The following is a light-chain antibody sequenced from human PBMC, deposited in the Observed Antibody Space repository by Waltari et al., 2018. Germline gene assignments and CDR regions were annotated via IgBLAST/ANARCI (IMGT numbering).Light chain of an antibody. CDR2: DVF. CDR3: CSYAGTYRWV. V-gene: IGLV2-11*01. Sequence: QSALTQPRSVSGSPGQSATLPCTGTSSNVGSYNYVSWSPQPPGKAPKLMIADVFKRPSWVPDRFSGSKSGYTASLTISGLQAEDEADYYCCSYAGTYRWVFGGGTKVTVL. J-gene: IGLJ3*02. CDR1: SSNVGSYNY.